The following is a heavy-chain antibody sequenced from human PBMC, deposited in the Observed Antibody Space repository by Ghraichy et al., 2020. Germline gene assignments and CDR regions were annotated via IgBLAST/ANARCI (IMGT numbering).Heavy chain of an antibody. V-gene: IGHV3-48*02. CDR3: AREGEAVGVTQDAFDI. J-gene: IGHJ3*02. Sequence: FVKGRFTISRDNAKNSLYLQMNSLRDEDTAVYYCAREGEAVGVTQDAFDIWGQGTMVTVPS. D-gene: IGHD1-26*01.